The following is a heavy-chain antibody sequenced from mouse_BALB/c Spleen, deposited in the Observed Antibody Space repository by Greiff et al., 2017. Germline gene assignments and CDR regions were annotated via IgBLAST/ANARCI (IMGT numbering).Heavy chain of an antibody. V-gene: IGHV3-8*02. CDR3: ASYGYYGGVWFAY. D-gene: IGHD1-1*01. J-gene: IGHJ3*01. Sequence: EVQLVESGPSLVKPSQTLSLTCSVTGDSITSGYWNWIRKFPGNKLEYMGYISYSGSTYYNPPLKSRISITRDTSKNQYYLQLNSVTTEDTATYYCASYGYYGGVWFAYWGQGTLVTVSA. CDR2: ISYSGST. CDR1: GDSITSGY.